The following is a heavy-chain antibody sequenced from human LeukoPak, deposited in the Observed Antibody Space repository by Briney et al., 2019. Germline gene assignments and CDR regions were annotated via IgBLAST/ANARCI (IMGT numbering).Heavy chain of an antibody. CDR1: GGSISSYY. V-gene: IGHV4-59*01. D-gene: IGHD4-17*01. CDR2: IYYSGST. Sequence: PSETLSLTCTVSGGSISSYYWSWIRQPPGKGLEWIGYIYYSGSTNYNPSLKSRVTISVDTSKNQFSLKLSSVTAADTAVYYCARDTHGDYAYDYWGQGTLVTVSS. CDR3: ARDTHGDYAYDY. J-gene: IGHJ4*02.